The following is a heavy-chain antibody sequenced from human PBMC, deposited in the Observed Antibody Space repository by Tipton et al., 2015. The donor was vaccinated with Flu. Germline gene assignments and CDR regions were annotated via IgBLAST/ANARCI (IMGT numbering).Heavy chain of an antibody. CDR1: GGSFSGYY. V-gene: IGHV4-34*01. CDR3: ARGRVWGSYRPYY. Sequence: TLSLTCAVYGGSFSGYYWSWIRQPPGKGLEWIGEINHSGSTNYNPSLKSRVTISVDTSKNQFSLKLSSVTAADTAVYYCARGRVWGSYRPYYWGQGTLVTVSS. J-gene: IGHJ4*02. CDR2: INHSGST. D-gene: IGHD3-16*02.